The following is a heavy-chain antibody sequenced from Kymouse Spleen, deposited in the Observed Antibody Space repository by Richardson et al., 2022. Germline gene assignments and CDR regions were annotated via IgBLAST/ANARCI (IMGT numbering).Heavy chain of an antibody. CDR2: IRSKANSYAT. V-gene: IGHV3-73*02. J-gene: IGHJ5*02. Sequence: EVQLVESGGGLVQPGGSLKLSCAASGFTFSGSAMHWVRQASGKGLEWVGRIRSKANSYATAYAASVKGRFTISRDDSKNTAYLQMNSLKTEDTAVYYCTREAAAGTSNQNWFDPWGQGTLVTVSS. CDR1: GFTFSGSA. D-gene: IGHD6-13*01. CDR3: TREAAAGTSNQNWFDP.